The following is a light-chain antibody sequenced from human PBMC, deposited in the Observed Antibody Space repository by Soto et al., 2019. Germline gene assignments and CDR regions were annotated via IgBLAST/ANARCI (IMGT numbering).Light chain of an antibody. V-gene: IGKV3-20*01. CDR2: GAS. CDR3: QQYGSPPWT. CDR1: QSVGSY. J-gene: IGKJ1*01. Sequence: IVLTQSPATLSLSPGERATLSCRASQSVGSYLAWYQQKPGQAPRLLIYGASSRATGIPDRFSGSGSGTDFTLTISRLEPEDFVIYYCQQYGSPPWTFGQGTKVDIK.